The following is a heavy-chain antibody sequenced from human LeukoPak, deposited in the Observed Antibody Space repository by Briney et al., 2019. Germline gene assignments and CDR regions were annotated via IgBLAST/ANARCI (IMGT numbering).Heavy chain of an antibody. V-gene: IGHV3-20*04. D-gene: IGHD3-22*01. CDR3: ARAPLTRYWYESSFDHDTFYYYMDV. J-gene: IGHJ6*03. CDR2: INWNGIRT. Sequence: PGGSLRLSCAASGFRFDDYGMTWVRQAPGKGLEWVSGINWNGIRTTYADSVKGRFTISRDNAKNSLYLQMDSLRAEDTAFYYCARAPLTRYWYESSFDHDTFYYYMDVWGKGTTVTVSS. CDR1: GFRFDDYG.